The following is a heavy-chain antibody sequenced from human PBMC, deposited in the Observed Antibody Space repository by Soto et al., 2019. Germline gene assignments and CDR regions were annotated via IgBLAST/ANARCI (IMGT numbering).Heavy chain of an antibody. CDR2: ISRSSNTI. CDR1: GFTLSSYS. V-gene: IGHV3-48*01. J-gene: IGHJ4*02. CDR3: ARTYFYDSSDYSTDY. Sequence: GGSLRLSCAASGFTLSSYSMNWVHQAPGKGLEWVSYISRSSNTIYYADSVKGRFTSSRDNAKNSLYLQMNSLRTEDTAVYFCARTYFYDSSDYSTDYWGQGTLVTVSS. D-gene: IGHD3-22*01.